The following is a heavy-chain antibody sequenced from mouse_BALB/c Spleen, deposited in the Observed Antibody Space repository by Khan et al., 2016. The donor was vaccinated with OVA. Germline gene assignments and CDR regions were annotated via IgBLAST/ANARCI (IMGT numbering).Heavy chain of an antibody. D-gene: IGHD4-1*01. Sequence: EVELVESGGDLVKPGGSLRLSCAASGFTFSTYGMSWVRQFPDKRLEWVATINSDGYYTYYPDTVKGRFCSSRTKAENTRDRQMSGLKAEYTAIYYCASHLTGSFAYWGQGTLVTVST. CDR1: GFTFSTYG. J-gene: IGHJ3*01. CDR3: ASHLTGSFAY. V-gene: IGHV5-6*01. CDR2: INSDGYYT.